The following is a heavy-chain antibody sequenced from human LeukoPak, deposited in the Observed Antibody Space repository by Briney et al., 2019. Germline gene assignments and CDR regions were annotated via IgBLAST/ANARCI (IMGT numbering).Heavy chain of an antibody. J-gene: IGHJ4*02. Sequence: GGSLRLSCAASGFIFDDYGMSWVRQAPGKGLEWVSSINWSGGSTGYADSVKGRFTISRDNSKNTLYLQMNSLRAEDTAVYYCAKVASGYSYGYPSGDYWGQGTLVTVSS. CDR2: INWSGGST. D-gene: IGHD5-18*01. CDR1: GFIFDDYG. V-gene: IGHV3-20*04. CDR3: AKVASGYSYGYPSGDY.